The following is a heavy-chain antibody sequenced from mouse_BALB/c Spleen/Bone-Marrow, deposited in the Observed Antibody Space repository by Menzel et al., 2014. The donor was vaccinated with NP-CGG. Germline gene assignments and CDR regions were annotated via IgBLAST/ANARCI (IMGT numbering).Heavy chain of an antibody. J-gene: IGHJ3*01. D-gene: IGHD2-1*01. Sequence: QVHVKQSGPQLVRPGASEKISCEASGYSFTSYWMHWVKQRPGQGLEWIGMIGPSDSETRLNQKFKDRATLTVDKSSSTAHMQLSSPTSEDSAVYYCASPSDGNPFAYWGQGTLVTVSA. CDR2: IGPSDSET. CDR1: GYSFTSYW. CDR3: ASPSDGNPFAY. V-gene: IGHV1S127*01.